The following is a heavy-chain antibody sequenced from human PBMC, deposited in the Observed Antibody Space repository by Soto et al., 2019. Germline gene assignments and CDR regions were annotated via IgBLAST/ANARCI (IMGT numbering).Heavy chain of an antibody. J-gene: IGHJ4*02. V-gene: IGHV1-69*13. D-gene: IGHD6-19*01. CDR1: GGTFSSYA. CDR2: IIPIFGTA. CDR3: AREYSSAWKTVDY. Sequence: SVKVSCKASGGTFSSYAISWVRQAPGQGLEWMGGIIPIFGTANYAQKFQGRVTITADESTSTAYMELSSLRAEDTAVYYCAREYSSAWKTVDYWGQGTLVTVSS.